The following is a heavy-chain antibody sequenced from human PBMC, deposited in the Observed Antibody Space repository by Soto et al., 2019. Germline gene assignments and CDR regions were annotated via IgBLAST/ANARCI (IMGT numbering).Heavy chain of an antibody. Sequence: GGSLRLSCAASGFTFSSYGMHWVRQAPGKGLEWVAVISYDGSNKYYADSVKGRFTISRDNSKNTLYLQMNSLRAEDTAVYYCAKDFRLTTVTTSGYYYYYMDVWGKGTTVTVSS. V-gene: IGHV3-30*18. CDR1: GFTFSSYG. D-gene: IGHD4-4*01. CDR3: AKDFRLTTVTTSGYYYYYMDV. J-gene: IGHJ6*03. CDR2: ISYDGSNK.